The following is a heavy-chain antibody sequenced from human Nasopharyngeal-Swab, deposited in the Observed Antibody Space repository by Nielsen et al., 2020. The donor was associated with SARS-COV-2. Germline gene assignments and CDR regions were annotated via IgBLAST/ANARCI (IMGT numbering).Heavy chain of an antibody. J-gene: IGHJ4*02. D-gene: IGHD6-13*01. CDR1: GYTFTSYG. CDR3: ARVIAAVANEGLDY. Sequence: ASVKVSCKDSGYTFTSYGISGVRQAPGQGLEWRGWISAYNGNTNSAQKLQGRVTMTTDTSTSTAYMELRSLRSDDTAVYYGARVIAAVANEGLDYWGQGTLVTVSS. V-gene: IGHV1-18*01. CDR2: ISAYNGNT.